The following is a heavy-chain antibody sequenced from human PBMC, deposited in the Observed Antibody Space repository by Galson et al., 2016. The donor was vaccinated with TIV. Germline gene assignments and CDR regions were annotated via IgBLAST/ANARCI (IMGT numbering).Heavy chain of an antibody. J-gene: IGHJ4*02. D-gene: IGHD4-17*01. V-gene: IGHV3-7*01. CDR2: IKQDGTDQ. CDR1: GFTFSTYW. Sequence: SLRLSCAASGFTFSTYWMSWVRQAPGEGLQWVANIKQDGTDQNYVDSVKGRFSISRDNAKNSLFLQMTTLRPEDTAVYYCARDWDDYGAHSALDDWGQGTLVTVPS. CDR3: ARDWDDYGAHSALDD.